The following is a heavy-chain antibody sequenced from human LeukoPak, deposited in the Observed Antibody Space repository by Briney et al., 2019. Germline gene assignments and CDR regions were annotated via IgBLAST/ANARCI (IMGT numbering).Heavy chain of an antibody. D-gene: IGHD3-10*01. Sequence: SETLSLTCTVSGGSISSYYWSWIRQPPGKGLEWIGYIYYSGSTNYNPSLKSRVTISVDTSKNQFSLKLSSVTAADTAVYYCAREGGDYCFDYWGQGTLVTVSS. CDR2: IYYSGST. V-gene: IGHV4-59*01. J-gene: IGHJ4*02. CDR1: GGSISSYY. CDR3: AREGGDYCFDY.